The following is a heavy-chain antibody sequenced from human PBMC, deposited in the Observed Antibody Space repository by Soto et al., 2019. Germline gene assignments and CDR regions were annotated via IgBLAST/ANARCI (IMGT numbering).Heavy chain of an antibody. CDR1: GYSFTIYW. Sequence: ESLTISCKASGYSFTIYWIGWVRQIPGKGLEWMGIIYPGDSDTIYSPSFQGQVTISADKSISTAYLQWNSLKASDTAMYYCARPPYSASYYYFDQWGQGTPVTVSS. J-gene: IGHJ4*02. CDR2: IYPGDSDT. V-gene: IGHV5-51*01. D-gene: IGHD1-26*01. CDR3: ARPPYSASYYYFDQ.